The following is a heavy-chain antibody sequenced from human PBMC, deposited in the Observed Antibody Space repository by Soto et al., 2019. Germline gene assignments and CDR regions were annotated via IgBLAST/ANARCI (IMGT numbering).Heavy chain of an antibody. CDR2: IVVGSGNT. CDR3: LVSPGYCSSTSCSDYFAY. Sequence: GASVKVSCKASVFTFTSSAMQCVLQARGQRLEWIGWIVVGSGNTNYAQKFQERVTITRDMSTSTAYMELSSLRSEDTAVYYCLVSPGYCSSTSCSDYFAYWGQGTLVTVSS. CDR1: VFTFTSSA. D-gene: IGHD2-2*03. J-gene: IGHJ4*02. V-gene: IGHV1-58*02.